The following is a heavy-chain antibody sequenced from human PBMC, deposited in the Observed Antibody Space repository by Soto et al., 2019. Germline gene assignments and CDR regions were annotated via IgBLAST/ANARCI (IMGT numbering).Heavy chain of an antibody. Sequence: PSETLSLTCTVSGGSIGSYYGSWIRQPPGKGLEWIGYIYYSGSANYNPSLKSRVTISVDTSKNQFSLKLSSVTAADTAVYYCARELIAPSYYYYYMDVWGKGTTVTVSS. CDR2: IYYSGSA. J-gene: IGHJ6*03. V-gene: IGHV4-59*01. CDR3: ARELIAPSYYYYYMDV. CDR1: GGSIGSYY. D-gene: IGHD6-13*01.